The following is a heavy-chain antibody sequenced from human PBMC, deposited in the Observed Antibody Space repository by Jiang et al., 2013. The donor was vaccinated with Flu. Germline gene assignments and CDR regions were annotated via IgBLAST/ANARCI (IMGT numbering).Heavy chain of an antibody. D-gene: IGHD3-10*01. Sequence: QLVESGGGLVQPGGSLRLSCEASGFTFNTYAMSWVRQAPGKGLEWVSTISGSGATTTYYADSVKGRFTISRDNFKNTVYLQMNSLKADDTAVYYCSKGAKWYGELSHDYWGQGTLVTVSS. CDR2: ISGSGATTT. J-gene: IGHJ4*02. CDR3: SKGAKWYGELSHDY. CDR1: GFTFNTYA. V-gene: IGHV3-23*04.